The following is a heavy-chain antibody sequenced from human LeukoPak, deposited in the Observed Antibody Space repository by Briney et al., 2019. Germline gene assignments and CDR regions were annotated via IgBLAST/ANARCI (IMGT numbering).Heavy chain of an antibody. CDR1: GFTFTTFT. Sequence: GGSLRLSCAASGFTFTTFTMHWVRQAPGKGLVWVSRIKGDGSSTNYADSVRGRFTISRDNAKNTVYLQMNSLRADDTAVYYCASHEGSNWYASVYFQHWGQGTLVTVSS. CDR3: ASHEGSNWYASVYFQH. D-gene: IGHD6-13*01. J-gene: IGHJ1*01. V-gene: IGHV3-74*01. CDR2: IKGDGSST.